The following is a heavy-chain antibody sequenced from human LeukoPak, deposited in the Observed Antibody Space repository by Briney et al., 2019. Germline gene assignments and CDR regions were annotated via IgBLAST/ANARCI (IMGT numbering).Heavy chain of an antibody. CDR2: INHSGST. V-gene: IGHV4-34*01. CDR3: ARGRGYCSSTSCYSYYYYYYGMDV. Sequence: SETLSLTCAVYGGSFSGYYWSWIRQPPGKGLEWIGEINHSGSTNYNPSLKSRVTISVDTSKNQFSLKLSSVTAAGTAVYYCARGRGYCSSTSCYSYYYYYYGMDVWGQGTTVTVSS. CDR1: GGSFSGYY. D-gene: IGHD2-2*01. J-gene: IGHJ6*02.